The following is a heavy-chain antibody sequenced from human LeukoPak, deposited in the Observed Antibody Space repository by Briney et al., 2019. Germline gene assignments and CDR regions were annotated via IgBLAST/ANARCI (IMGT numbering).Heavy chain of an antibody. J-gene: IGHJ4*02. V-gene: IGHV3-23*01. D-gene: IGHD3-10*01. CDR3: AKELHGSGNYAFDY. CDR2: VSANGGTT. CDR1: GFTFSSFA. Sequence: PGGSLRLSCAASGFTFSSFALSWVRQPPGKGLEWVSTVSANGGTTYYAASVKGRFTISRDNSKNKLYLQMNSLRAEDTAVYFCAKELHGSGNYAFDYWGQGTLVTVSS.